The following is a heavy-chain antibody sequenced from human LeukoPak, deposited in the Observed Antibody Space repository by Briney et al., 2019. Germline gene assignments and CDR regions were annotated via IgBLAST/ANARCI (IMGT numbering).Heavy chain of an antibody. CDR2: IKSRTESGTT. CDR1: GFTFSDAW. J-gene: IGHJ5*01. D-gene: IGHD1-26*01. CDR3: TRVGTTWFHS. V-gene: IGHV3-15*01. Sequence: PGGSLRLSCAASGFTFSDAWMSWVRQAPGKGLEWLGRIKSRTESGTTQYAAPVKGRFTISRDDSKETVYLQMNSLTTEDTAVYYCTRVGTTWFHSWGQGTLAIVSS.